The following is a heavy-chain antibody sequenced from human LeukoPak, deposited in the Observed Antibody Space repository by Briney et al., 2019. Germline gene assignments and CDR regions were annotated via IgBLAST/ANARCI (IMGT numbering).Heavy chain of an antibody. V-gene: IGHV1-69*04. D-gene: IGHD6-25*01. J-gene: IGHJ4*02. Sequence: ASVKVSCKASGDSFSSDAISWVRQVPGQRYEWAGRIIPILGVTHYALKFRGRVTITADKSTSAADMELRSLTSDDTAVYYCATQSSGWHIYYFDHWGQGTLVTVSS. CDR2: IIPILGVT. CDR3: ATQSSGWHIYYFDH. CDR1: GDSFSSDA.